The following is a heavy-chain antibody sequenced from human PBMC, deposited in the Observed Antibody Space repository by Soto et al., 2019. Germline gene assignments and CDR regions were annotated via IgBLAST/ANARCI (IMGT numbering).Heavy chain of an antibody. CDR1: GYTFTSYD. Sequence: QVQLVQSGAEVKKPGASVKVSCKTSGYTFTSYDINWVRQATGQGLEWMGWMNPNTGNTGYAQNLQGRVTLTRDTSISTAYMELSSLRSQDTAVYYCVTTAFASSGWCQGTLVTVSS. J-gene: IGHJ4*02. D-gene: IGHD3-22*01. CDR3: VTTAFASSG. V-gene: IGHV1-8*01. CDR2: MNPNTGNT.